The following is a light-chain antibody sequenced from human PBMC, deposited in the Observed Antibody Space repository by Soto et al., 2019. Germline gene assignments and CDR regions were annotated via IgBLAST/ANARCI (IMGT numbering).Light chain of an antibody. Sequence: QSALAQPASVPGSPGQSITISCAGTNRDVGGYNYVSWYQQYPGKAPKLIIYEVTYRPSGVSNRFSGSKSGNTASLTISGLQAEDEADYYCSSYSSSSALDVIFGGGTKVTVL. J-gene: IGLJ2*01. CDR1: NRDVGGYNY. V-gene: IGLV2-14*01. CDR3: SSYSSSSALDVI. CDR2: EVT.